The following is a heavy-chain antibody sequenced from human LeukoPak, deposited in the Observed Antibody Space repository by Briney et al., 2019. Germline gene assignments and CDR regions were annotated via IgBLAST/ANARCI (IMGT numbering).Heavy chain of an antibody. CDR2: ISYDGSNK. CDR1: GFTFSSYA. D-gene: IGHD1-26*01. J-gene: IGHJ4*02. Sequence: GGSLRLSCAASGFTFSSYAMHWVRQAPGKGLEWVAVISYDGSNKYYADSVKGRFTISRDNSKNTLYLQMNSLRAEDTAVYYCARSGGSYGEFDYWGQGTLVTVSS. CDR3: ARSGGSYGEFDY. V-gene: IGHV3-30-3*01.